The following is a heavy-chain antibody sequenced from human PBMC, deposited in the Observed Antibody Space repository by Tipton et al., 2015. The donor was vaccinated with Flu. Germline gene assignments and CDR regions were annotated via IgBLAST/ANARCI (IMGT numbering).Heavy chain of an antibody. CDR3: ARDRGWPAALDY. CDR2: IYHTGST. Sequence: TLSLTCIVSGYSISSGYYWGWIRQPPGKGLEWIGSIYHTGSTYYNPSLKSRVTISVDTSKNQFSLELSSVTAADTAVYYCARDRGWPAALDYWSQGILVAVSS. V-gene: IGHV4-38-2*02. D-gene: IGHD3-10*01. J-gene: IGHJ4*02. CDR1: GYSISSGYY.